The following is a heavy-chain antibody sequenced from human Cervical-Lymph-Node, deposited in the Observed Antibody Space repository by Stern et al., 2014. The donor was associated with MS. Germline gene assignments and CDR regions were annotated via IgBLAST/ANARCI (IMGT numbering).Heavy chain of an antibody. Sequence: EVQLVESGGGLVKPGESLRISCEASGFTFSHYSINWVRKAPGQGLEWISSISNNFPHTSYAYSVDGRFTISRDSAKDSVSLHMVSLRAEDTAVYYCARARVGDYARSPHLDSWGQGTLVTVSS. D-gene: IGHD4-17*01. CDR1: GFTFSHYS. CDR3: ARARVGDYARSPHLDS. V-gene: IGHV3-21*01. J-gene: IGHJ4*02. CDR2: ISNNFPHT.